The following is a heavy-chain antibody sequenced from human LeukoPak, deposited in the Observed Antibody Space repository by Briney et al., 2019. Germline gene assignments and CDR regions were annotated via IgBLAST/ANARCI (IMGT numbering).Heavy chain of an antibody. Sequence: GGSLRLSCAASGFTFSSYAMHWVRQAPGKGLEWVAVISYDGSNKYYADSVKGRFTISRDNSKNTLYLQMNSLRAEDTAVYYCAREILDYYDSSGYSDYWGQGTLVTVSS. CDR1: GFTFSSYA. D-gene: IGHD3-22*01. V-gene: IGHV3-30-3*01. CDR2: ISYDGSNK. J-gene: IGHJ4*02. CDR3: AREILDYYDSSGYSDY.